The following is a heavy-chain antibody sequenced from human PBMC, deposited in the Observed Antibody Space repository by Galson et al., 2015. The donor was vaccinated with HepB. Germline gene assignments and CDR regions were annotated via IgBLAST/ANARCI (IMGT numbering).Heavy chain of an antibody. CDR3: AREGYSSSPYYFDY. CDR1: GFTFSSYA. V-gene: IGHV3-30*04. CDR2: ISYDGSNK. Sequence: SLRLSCAASGFTFSSYAMHWVRQAPGKGLEWVAVISYDGSNKYYADSVKGRFTISRDNSKNTLYLQMNSLRAEDTAVYYCAREGYSSSPYYFDYWGQGTLVTVSS. J-gene: IGHJ4*02. D-gene: IGHD6-13*01.